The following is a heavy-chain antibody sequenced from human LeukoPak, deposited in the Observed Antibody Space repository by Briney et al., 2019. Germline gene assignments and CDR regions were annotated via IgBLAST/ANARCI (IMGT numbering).Heavy chain of an antibody. CDR2: INPSGGST. CDR1: GYTFTSYY. V-gene: IGHV1-46*01. D-gene: IGHD1-26*01. CDR3: ARDQGWSDSGSYYFDY. J-gene: IGHJ4*02. Sequence: ASVKVSCKASGYTFTSYYMHWVRHAPAQGLEWMGIINPSGGSTSYAQKFQGRVTMNRDTSTSTVYMELSSLRSEDTAVYYCARDQGWSDSGSYYFDYWGQGTLVTVSS.